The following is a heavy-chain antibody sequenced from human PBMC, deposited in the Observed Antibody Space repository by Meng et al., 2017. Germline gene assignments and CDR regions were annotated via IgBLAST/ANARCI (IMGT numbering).Heavy chain of an antibody. J-gene: IGHJ4*02. Sequence: SVKVSCKASGGTFSSYAISWVRQAPGQGLEWMGGIIPIFGTANYAQKFQGRVTITTDESTSTAYMELSSLRSEDTAVYYCARVGGYDWGPFDYWGQGTLVTVSS. V-gene: IGHV1-69*05. CDR2: IIPIFGTA. D-gene: IGHD5-12*01. CDR1: GGTFSSYA. CDR3: ARVGGYDWGPFDY.